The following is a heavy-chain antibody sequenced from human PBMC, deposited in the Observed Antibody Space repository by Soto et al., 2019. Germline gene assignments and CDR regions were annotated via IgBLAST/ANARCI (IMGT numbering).Heavy chain of an antibody. CDR3: ERSDIVLMLYAIDP. V-gene: IGHV4-34*01. Sequence: SETLSLTCAVYGGSVSGYYGSWIRQPPGKGLEWIGEIHHSGSTNYNPSLKSRVTISVDTSKNQFSLKLRSVTAADTAVYYCERSDIVLMLYAIDPWGQGTLVTVS. D-gene: IGHD2-8*01. CDR2: IHHSGST. CDR1: GGSVSGYY. J-gene: IGHJ5*02.